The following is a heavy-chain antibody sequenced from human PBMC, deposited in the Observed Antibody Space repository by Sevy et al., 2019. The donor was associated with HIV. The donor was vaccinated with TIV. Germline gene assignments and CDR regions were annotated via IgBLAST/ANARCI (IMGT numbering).Heavy chain of an antibody. Sequence: ASVKVSCKASGGTLSDYAIIWVRQAPGRGLEWMGGFIPILGAPNYAQKFLGRLTITADSSTSTAYMELSSLRSDDTALYYCASPVSGYASTWDPFAYWGQGALVTDSS. J-gene: IGHJ4*02. CDR2: FIPILGAP. CDR3: ASPVSGYASTWDPFAY. CDR1: GGTLSDYA. V-gene: IGHV1-69*10. D-gene: IGHD2-2*01.